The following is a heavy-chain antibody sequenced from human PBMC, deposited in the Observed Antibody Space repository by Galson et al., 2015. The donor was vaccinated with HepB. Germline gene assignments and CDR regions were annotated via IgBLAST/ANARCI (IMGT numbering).Heavy chain of an antibody. Sequence: LRLSCAASGFIFSSYAMHWVRQAPGKGLVWVAVISFDGTDKYYAESVKGRFTISRDNSKNTLFLQMNSLRVEDTAVYYCARGSATVTTLEYWGQGTLVTVSS. CDR3: ARGSATVTTLEY. CDR1: GFIFSSYA. CDR2: ISFDGTDK. V-gene: IGHV3-30-3*01. J-gene: IGHJ4*02. D-gene: IGHD4-17*01.